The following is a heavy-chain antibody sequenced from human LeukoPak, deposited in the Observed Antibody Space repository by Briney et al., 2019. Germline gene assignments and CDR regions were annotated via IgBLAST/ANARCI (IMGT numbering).Heavy chain of an antibody. V-gene: IGHV3-30*04. CDR3: ARVRIITGTPSRADP. D-gene: IGHD1-7*01. J-gene: IGHJ5*02. CDR1: GFTFSSYA. Sequence: PGGSLRLSCAASGFTFSSYAMHWVRQAPGKGLEWVAVISYDGSNKYYADSVKGRFTISRDNSKNTLYLQMNSLRAEDTAVYYCARVRIITGTPSRADPWGQGTLVTVSS. CDR2: ISYDGSNK.